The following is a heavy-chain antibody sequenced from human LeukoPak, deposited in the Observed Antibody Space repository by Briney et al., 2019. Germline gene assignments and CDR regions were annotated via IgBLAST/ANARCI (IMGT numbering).Heavy chain of an antibody. V-gene: IGHV4-39*01. CDR2: IYYSGSN. CDR3: ARLSRYYDRSGYFFDGY. D-gene: IGHD3-22*01. Sequence: PSETLSLTCTVSGGSISTNNYYWGWIRQPPGKGLEWIGNIYYSGSNYYNPSLKSRVTISVDTSKNQFSLSLSSVTAADTAVYYCARLSRYYDRSGYFFDGYWGQGTLATVSS. CDR1: GGSISTNNYY. J-gene: IGHJ4*02.